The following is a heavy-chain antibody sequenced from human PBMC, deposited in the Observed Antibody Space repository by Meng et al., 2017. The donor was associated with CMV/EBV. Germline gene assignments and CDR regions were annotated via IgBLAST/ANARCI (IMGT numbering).Heavy chain of an antibody. Sequence: ASVKVSCKASGYTFTGYYMHWVRQAPGQGLEWMGWINPNSGGTNYAQKFQGRVTRTRDTSISTAYMELSRLRSDDTAVYYCAQTYYDFWSGPPYGMDVWGQGTTVTVSS. V-gene: IGHV1-2*02. D-gene: IGHD3-3*01. CDR1: GYTFTGYY. CDR2: INPNSGGT. CDR3: AQTYYDFWSGPPYGMDV. J-gene: IGHJ6*02.